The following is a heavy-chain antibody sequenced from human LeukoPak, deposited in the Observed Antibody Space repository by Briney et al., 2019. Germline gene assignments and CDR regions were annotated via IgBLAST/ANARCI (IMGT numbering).Heavy chain of an antibody. Sequence: ASAKVSCKASGYTFTSYDINWVRQATGQGLEWMGWMNPNSGNTGYAQKFQGRVTMTRNTSISTAYMELSSLRSEDTAVYYCARTYGGAVPGGYWGQGTLVTVSS. CDR2: MNPNSGNT. J-gene: IGHJ4*02. D-gene: IGHD1-26*01. CDR1: GYTFTSYD. V-gene: IGHV1-8*01. CDR3: ARTYGGAVPGGY.